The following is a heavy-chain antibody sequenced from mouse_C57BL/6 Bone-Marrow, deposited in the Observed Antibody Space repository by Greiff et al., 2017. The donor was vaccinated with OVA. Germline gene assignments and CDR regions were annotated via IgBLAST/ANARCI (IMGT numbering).Heavy chain of an antibody. J-gene: IGHJ1*03. D-gene: IGHD6-5*01. CDR2: ISDGGSYT. CDR3: ARAYYWYFDV. V-gene: IGHV5-4*03. CDR1: GFTFSSYA. Sequence: EVKLVESGGGLVKPGGSLKLSCAASGFTFSSYAMSWVRQTPEKRLEWVATISDGGSYTYYPDNVKGRFTLSRDNAKNNLYLQMSHLKSEDTAMYYCARAYYWYFDVWGTGTTVTVSS.